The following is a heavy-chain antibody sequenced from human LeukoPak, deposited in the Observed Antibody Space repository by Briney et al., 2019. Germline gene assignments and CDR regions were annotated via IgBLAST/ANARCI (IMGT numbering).Heavy chain of an antibody. J-gene: IGHJ4*02. V-gene: IGHV4-59*08. D-gene: IGHD2-8*01. CDR1: GGSISSNY. CDR2: IYYSGST. Sequence: SETLSLTCTVSGGSISSNYWSWIRQPPGKGLEWIGHIYYSGSTKYNPSLKSRVTMSVDTSKNQFSLKLSSVTAADTAVYYCARLVITGYTNTWFLFVYWGQGTLSPSPQ. CDR3: ARLVITGYTNTWFLFVY.